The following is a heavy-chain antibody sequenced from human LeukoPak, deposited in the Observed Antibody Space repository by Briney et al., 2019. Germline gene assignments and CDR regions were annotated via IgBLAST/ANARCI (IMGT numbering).Heavy chain of an antibody. D-gene: IGHD2-15*01. Sequence: GGSLRLSCAATGLPFSNAWMSWVRQAPGKGLEWVGRIRSEDDGGTADYAAPVKGRFTISRDDSENTLYLQMNSLKTEDTAVYYCATPSSTPEYWGPGTLVTVSS. CDR1: GLPFSNAW. J-gene: IGHJ4*02. CDR3: ATPSSTPEY. V-gene: IGHV3-15*01. CDR2: IRSEDDGGTA.